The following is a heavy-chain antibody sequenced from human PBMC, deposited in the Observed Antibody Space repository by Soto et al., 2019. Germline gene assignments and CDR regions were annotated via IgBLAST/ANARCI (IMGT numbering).Heavy chain of an antibody. Sequence: SETLSLTCTVSGGSTSSDNYWSWIRQPPGKGLEWIGHIYYSGNTDYNPSLKSRLAISIDTSKNQFSLKLSSVTAADTAAYFCAREGGESSDGLYYFDSWGQGSLVTVSS. CDR1: GGSTSSDNY. CDR3: AREGGESSDGLYYFDS. J-gene: IGHJ4*02. CDR2: IYYSGNT. V-gene: IGHV4-30-4*01. D-gene: IGHD3-16*01.